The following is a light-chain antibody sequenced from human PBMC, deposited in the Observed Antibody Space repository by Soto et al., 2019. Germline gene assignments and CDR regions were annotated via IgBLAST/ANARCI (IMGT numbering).Light chain of an antibody. CDR1: QSITGW. V-gene: IGKV1-5*03. Sequence: DIQMTQSPSTLSASVGDRVTITCRASQSITGWLAWFQQKPGKAPKLLISKASSLESGVPSRFSGSGSGTEFTLTISSLQPDDFATYFCQQYNSYWYTFGQGTKVDIK. CDR2: KAS. J-gene: IGKJ2*01. CDR3: QQYNSYWYT.